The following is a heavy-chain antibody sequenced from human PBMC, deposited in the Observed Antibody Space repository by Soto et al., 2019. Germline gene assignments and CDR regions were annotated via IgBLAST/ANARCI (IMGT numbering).Heavy chain of an antibody. CDR1: GLSFSDNF. CDR2: INRRSTYT. J-gene: IGHJ3*02. D-gene: IGHD1-26*01. CDR3: ATGTYHADDVYDI. V-gene: IGHV3-11*05. Sequence: QVQLVESGGGLVKPGGSLRLSCAASGLSFSDNFMSWIGQAPGKGLEFVSYINRRSTYTDYADSVRGRFTISRDNAKNSLYLEMNSLRVEDTAIYYCATGTYHADDVYDIWGQGTLVTVSS.